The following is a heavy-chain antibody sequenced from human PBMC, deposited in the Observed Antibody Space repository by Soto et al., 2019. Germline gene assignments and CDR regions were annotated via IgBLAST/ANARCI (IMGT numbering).Heavy chain of an antibody. CDR3: ARAGVRFGELFWVDP. D-gene: IGHD3-10*01. V-gene: IGHV1-46*01. Sequence: QVQLVPSGAEVKKPGASVKVSCKASGYTFTSYTMHWVRQAPGQGLEWVGMINPLGFSTTYAQKFPGRGSMTRDTAPRKVYMELMNPRSEDTAVYYCARAGVRFGELFWVDPWGEGALVTV. J-gene: IGHJ5*02. CDR1: GYTFTSYT. CDR2: INPLGFST.